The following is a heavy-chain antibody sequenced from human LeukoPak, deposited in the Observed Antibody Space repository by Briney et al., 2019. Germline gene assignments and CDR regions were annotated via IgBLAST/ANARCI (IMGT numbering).Heavy chain of an antibody. CDR2: ISSSGSTI. V-gene: IGHV3-11*01. Sequence: GGSLRLSCAASGFTFSDYYMSWIRQAPGKGLEWVSYISSSGSTIYYADSVKGRFTISTDNAKNSLYLQMNSLRAEDTAVYYCARRAVAATYYYYYYGMDVWGQGTTVTVSS. D-gene: IGHD2-15*01. CDR3: ARRAVAATYYYYYYGMDV. CDR1: GFTFSDYY. J-gene: IGHJ6*02.